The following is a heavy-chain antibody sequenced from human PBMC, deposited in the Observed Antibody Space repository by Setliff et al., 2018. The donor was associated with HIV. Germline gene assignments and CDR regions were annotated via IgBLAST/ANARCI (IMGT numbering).Heavy chain of an antibody. V-gene: IGHV4-39*01. D-gene: IGHD3-3*01. CDR3: TRRVYEFWSSLVGYYKYMDF. CDR2: VYYSGKT. Sequence: SETLSLACNVSGDSITTFTTNDYYWGWVRQPPGKGLEGIGSVYYSGKTYYNPSLRSRVTISMDPSKTQFSLLLRSVTAADTAVYYCTRRVYEFWSSLVGYYKYMDFWGKGTTVTVSS. J-gene: IGHJ6*03. CDR1: GDSITTFTTNDYY.